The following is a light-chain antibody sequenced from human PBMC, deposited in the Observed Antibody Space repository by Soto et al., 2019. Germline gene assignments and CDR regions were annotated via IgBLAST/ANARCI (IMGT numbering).Light chain of an antibody. Sequence: QSVLTQPPSASGTPGQRVTISCSGSSSNIGSNFVYWYQQPPGTAPKVMIYEVSNRPSGVPDRFSGSKSGNTASLTISGLQAEDEADYYCSLYTSSSTYVFGTGTKLTVL. CDR2: EVS. CDR3: SLYTSSSTYV. V-gene: IGLV2-18*01. CDR1: SSNIGSNF. J-gene: IGLJ1*01.